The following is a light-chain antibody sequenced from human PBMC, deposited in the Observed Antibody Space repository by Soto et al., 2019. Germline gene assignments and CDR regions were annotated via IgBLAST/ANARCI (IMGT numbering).Light chain of an antibody. Sequence: QSVLTQPPSASGSPGQSVTISCTGTSSDVGGYNYVSWFQQHPGKAPKLIIHEVNQRPSGVPDRFSGSKSGNTASLTVSGLQAEDEGTYYCLSYADTAYVFGTGTKVTVL. CDR2: EVN. J-gene: IGLJ1*01. CDR3: LSYADTAYV. V-gene: IGLV2-8*01. CDR1: SSDVGGYNY.